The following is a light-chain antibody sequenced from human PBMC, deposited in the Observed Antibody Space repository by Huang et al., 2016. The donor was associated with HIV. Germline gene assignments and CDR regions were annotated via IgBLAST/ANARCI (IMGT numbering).Light chain of an antibody. CDR3: QQYNKWPPEYT. V-gene: IGKV3-15*01. J-gene: IGKJ2*01. CDR2: AAS. CDR1: QSVNTN. Sequence: VMMSQSPATLAASPGERVTLSCGASQSVNTNLAWYQQKPGQPPRLLRYAASTRGTGVPARFAGSGSGTEFTLTIDSLQSDDFAVYYCQQYNKWPPEYTFGQGTRLEIK.